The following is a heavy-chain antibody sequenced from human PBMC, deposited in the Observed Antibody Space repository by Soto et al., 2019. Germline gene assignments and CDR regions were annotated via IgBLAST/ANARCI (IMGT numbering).Heavy chain of an antibody. CDR3: ARHWTEYSNYPRRGWFDP. CDR1: GGSISSSSYY. CDR2: IYYSGST. V-gene: IGHV4-39*01. D-gene: IGHD4-4*01. J-gene: IGHJ5*02. Sequence: SETLSLTCTVSGGSISSSSYYWGWIRQPPGKGLEWIGSIYYSGSTYYNPSLKSRVTISVDTSKNQFSLKLSSVTAADTAVYYCARHWTEYSNYPRRGWFDPWGQGTLVTVSS.